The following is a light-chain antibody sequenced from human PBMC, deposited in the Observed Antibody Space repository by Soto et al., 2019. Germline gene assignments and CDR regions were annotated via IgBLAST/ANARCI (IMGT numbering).Light chain of an antibody. Sequence: QSALTQPASVSGSPGQSITISCTGTSSDVGGYNYVSWYQQHPDKAPKLMIYDVSNRPSGVSNRFSGSKSGNPASLTISGLQAEDEADYYCSSYTGSSTYVLFGGGTKVTVL. J-gene: IGLJ2*01. CDR2: DVS. CDR3: SSYTGSSTYVL. V-gene: IGLV2-14*01. CDR1: SSDVGGYNY.